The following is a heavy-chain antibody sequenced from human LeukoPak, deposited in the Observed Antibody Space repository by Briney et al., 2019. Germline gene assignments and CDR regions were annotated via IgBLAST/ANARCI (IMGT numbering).Heavy chain of an antibody. CDR2: ISGSGGST. Sequence: GGSLRLSCAASGFTFSSYAMSWVRQAPGKGLEWVSAISGSGGSTYYADSVKGRLTISRDNSKNMLYLQMDSLRAEDTALYYCAKDGAVPYYFDYWGQGTLVTVSS. D-gene: IGHD6-19*01. CDR3: AKDGAVPYYFDY. J-gene: IGHJ4*02. CDR1: GFTFSSYA. V-gene: IGHV3-23*01.